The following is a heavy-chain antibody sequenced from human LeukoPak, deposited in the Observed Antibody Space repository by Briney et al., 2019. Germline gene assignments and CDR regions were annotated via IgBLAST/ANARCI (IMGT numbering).Heavy chain of an antibody. CDR2: ISYDGNNK. J-gene: IGHJ6*02. D-gene: IGHD3-10*01. Sequence: GGSLRLSCAGSGFTFSTYAFHWVRQAPGKGLEWVAIISYDGNNKSYVDSMKGQITISRDNSKNTLYLQMNSLRTDDTAVYYCARVETGTYYGAMDVWGQGTTVTVSS. CDR1: GFTFSTYA. V-gene: IGHV3-30-3*01. CDR3: ARVETGTYYGAMDV.